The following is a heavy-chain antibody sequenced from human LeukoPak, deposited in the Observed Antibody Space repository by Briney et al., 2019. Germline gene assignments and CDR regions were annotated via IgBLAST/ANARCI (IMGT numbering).Heavy chain of an antibody. D-gene: IGHD2-15*01. Sequence: GGSLRLSCAASGFTFSSYGMHWVRQAPGKGLEWVAVISYDGSNKYHADSVKGRFTISRDNSKNTLYLQMNSLRAEDTAVYYCAKDEGPYCSGGSCIHLDYWGQGTLVTVSS. V-gene: IGHV3-30*18. CDR2: ISYDGSNK. CDR3: AKDEGPYCSGGSCIHLDY. J-gene: IGHJ4*02. CDR1: GFTFSSYG.